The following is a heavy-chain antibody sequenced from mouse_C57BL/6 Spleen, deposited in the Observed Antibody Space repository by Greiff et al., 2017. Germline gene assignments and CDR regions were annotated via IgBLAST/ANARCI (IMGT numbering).Heavy chain of an antibody. CDR2: IYIGNGYT. Sequence: EVKLVESGAELVRPGSSVKMSCKTSGYTFTSYGINWVKQRPGQGLEWIGYIYIGNGYTEYNEKFKGKATLTSDTSSSTAYMQLSSLTSEDSAIYFCARDPLIGTVVADWYFDVWGTGTTVTVSS. J-gene: IGHJ1*03. D-gene: IGHD1-1*01. V-gene: IGHV1-58*01. CDR3: ARDPLIGTVVADWYFDV. CDR1: GYTFTSYG.